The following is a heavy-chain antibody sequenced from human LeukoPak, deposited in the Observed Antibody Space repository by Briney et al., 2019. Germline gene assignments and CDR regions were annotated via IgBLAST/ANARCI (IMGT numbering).Heavy chain of an antibody. J-gene: IGHJ4*02. V-gene: IGHV4-39*07. Sequence: SETLSLTCTVSGGSISSSSYYWGWIRQPPGKGLEWIGSIYYSGSTYYNPSLKSRVTISVDTSKNQFSLKLSSVTAADTAVYYCARGGGYEVAVDYWGQGTLVTVSS. CDR3: ARGGGYEVAVDY. D-gene: IGHD5-12*01. CDR1: GGSISSSSYY. CDR2: IYYSGST.